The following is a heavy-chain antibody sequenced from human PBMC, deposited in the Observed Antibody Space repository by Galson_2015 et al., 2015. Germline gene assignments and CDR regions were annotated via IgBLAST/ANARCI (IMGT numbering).Heavy chain of an antibody. V-gene: IGHV3-23*01. CDR2: ISKSGRDT. CDR3: AKGREWELPLDY. CDR1: GFTFSGYA. Sequence: SLRLSCAASGFTFSGYAMSWVRQAPGKGLEWVSAISKSGRDTYYADSVKGRFTISRDNSKNTLYPQMNSLRAEDTAVYYCAKGREWELPLDYWGQGTLVTVSS. J-gene: IGHJ4*02. D-gene: IGHD1-26*01.